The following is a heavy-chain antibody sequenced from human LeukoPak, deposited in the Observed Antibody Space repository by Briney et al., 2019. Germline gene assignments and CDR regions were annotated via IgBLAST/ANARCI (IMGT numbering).Heavy chain of an antibody. J-gene: IGHJ5*02. D-gene: IGHD1-1*01. Sequence: ASVKVSCKTSGYTFTNYGISWVRQAPGQGLEWMGWISANSGNTNHAQSFQGGITLTRDTSTSTVYMELRSLRSDDTAVYYCARAGANFQNWFDPWGQGTLVTVSS. CDR2: ISANSGNT. CDR3: ARAGANFQNWFDP. V-gene: IGHV1-18*01. CDR1: GYTFTNYG.